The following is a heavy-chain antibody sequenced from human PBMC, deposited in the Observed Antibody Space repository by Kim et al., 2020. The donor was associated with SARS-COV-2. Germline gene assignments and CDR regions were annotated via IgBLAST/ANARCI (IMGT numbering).Heavy chain of an antibody. CDR2: ISSSSSYI. CDR3: ASGYARDYYYYGMDV. V-gene: IGHV3-21*01. Sequence: GGSLRLSCAVSGFTFSTYSMNWVRQAPGKGLEWVSSISSSSSYIFYADSVKGRFTISRDNAKNSLYLQMNSLRAEDTAVYYCASGYARDYYYYGMDVWGQGTTVTVSS. D-gene: IGHD2-15*01. J-gene: IGHJ6*02. CDR1: GFTFSTYS.